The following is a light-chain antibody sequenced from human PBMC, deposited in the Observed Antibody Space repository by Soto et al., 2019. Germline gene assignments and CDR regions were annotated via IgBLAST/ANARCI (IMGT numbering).Light chain of an antibody. J-gene: IGLJ2*01. CDR1: SSDVGGYNY. CDR2: EVS. V-gene: IGLV2-14*01. CDR3: QSYDRSLSVV. Sequence: QSVLTQPASVSGSPGQSITISCTGTSSDVGGYNYVSWYQQHPGKAPKLMIYEVSNRPSGVSNRFSGSKSGNTASLTISGLQAEDEADYYCQSYDRSLSVVFGGGTKLTVL.